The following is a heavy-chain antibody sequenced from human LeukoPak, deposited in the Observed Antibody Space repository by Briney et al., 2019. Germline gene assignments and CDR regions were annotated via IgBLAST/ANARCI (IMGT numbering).Heavy chain of an antibody. V-gene: IGHV1-18*01. Sequence: ASVKVSCMASGYTFTSYGISWVRQAPGQGLEGVGWISAYNGNTNYAQKLQGRVTMTTDTSTSTAYMELRSLRSDDTAVYYCARVGYSGYDVVYYYYMDVWGKGTTVTVSS. CDR2: ISAYNGNT. D-gene: IGHD5-12*01. CDR3: ARVGYSGYDVVYYYYMDV. CDR1: GYTFTSYG. J-gene: IGHJ6*03.